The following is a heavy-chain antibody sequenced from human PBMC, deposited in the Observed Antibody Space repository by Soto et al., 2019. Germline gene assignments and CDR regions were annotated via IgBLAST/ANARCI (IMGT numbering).Heavy chain of an antibody. D-gene: IGHD3-22*01. CDR2: ISYDGSNK. J-gene: IGHJ4*02. V-gene: IGHV3-30*18. CDR3: AKDGGYYDSSGYSLFDY. CDR1: GFTFSSYG. Sequence: GGSLRLSCAASGFTFSSYGMHWVRQAPGKGLEWVAVISYDGSNKYYADSVKGRFTISRDNSKNTLYLQMNGLRAEDTAVYYCAKDGGYYDSSGYSLFDYWGQGTLVTVSS.